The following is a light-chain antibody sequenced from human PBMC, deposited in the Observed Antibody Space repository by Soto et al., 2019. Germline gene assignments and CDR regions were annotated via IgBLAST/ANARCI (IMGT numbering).Light chain of an antibody. CDR1: NSNIESNT. CDR2: SNN. J-gene: IGLJ2*01. Sequence: QPVLTQPPSASGTPGQRVTISCSGSNSNIESNTVNWYQQLPGTAPKLLIYSNNQRPSGVPDRFSGSKSGTSASLAISGLQSDDEAEYYCAAWDDSLNGHVVFGGGTKVTVL. V-gene: IGLV1-44*01. CDR3: AAWDDSLNGHVV.